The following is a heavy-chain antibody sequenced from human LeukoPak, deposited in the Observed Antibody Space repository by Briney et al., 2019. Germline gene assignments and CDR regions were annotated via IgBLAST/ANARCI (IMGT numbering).Heavy chain of an antibody. D-gene: IGHD4/OR15-4a*01. CDR3: ARRAGAYSHPYDY. CDR1: GFAFSSYE. Sequence: GGSLRLSCAASGFAFSSYEMNWVRQAPGKGLEWVYISSSGSTIYYADSVKGRFTISRDNSKNTLYLQMNSMRAEDTAVYYCARRAGAYSHPYDYWGQGTLVTVSS. CDR2: ISSSGSTI. V-gene: IGHV3-48*03. J-gene: IGHJ4*02.